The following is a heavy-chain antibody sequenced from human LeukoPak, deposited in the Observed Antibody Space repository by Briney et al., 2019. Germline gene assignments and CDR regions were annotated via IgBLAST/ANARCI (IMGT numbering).Heavy chain of an antibody. CDR2: IYTSGTT. J-gene: IGHJ4*02. V-gene: IGHV4-4*07. CDR1: GGSISSYY. CDR3: ARGDTVNGTFDY. Sequence: PSETLSRTCTVSGGSISSYYWSWVRQPAGKALEWIGRIYTSGTTSYNPSLKSRVTISVDTSKNHFSLKLTSVTAADTAVYYCARGDTVNGTFDYWGQGALVTVSS. D-gene: IGHD6-19*01.